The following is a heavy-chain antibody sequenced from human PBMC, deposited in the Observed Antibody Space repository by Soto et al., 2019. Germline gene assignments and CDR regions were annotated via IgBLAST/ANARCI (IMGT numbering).Heavy chain of an antibody. Sequence: QVQVQQSGPGLGKPSETLSLTCTVSSGPSKSHNWGWIRQPPGRGLEWIGYVYDTWSTSYNPSIKSRVTVSADTSTNRISLTLRFVTAADTDVYYCVRQGIGFLHGLVDVWGQGTKVIVSS. CDR3: VRQGIGFLHGLVDV. J-gene: IGHJ6*01. D-gene: IGHD3-10*01. CDR1: SGPSKSHN. V-gene: IGHV4-59*08. CDR2: VYDTWST.